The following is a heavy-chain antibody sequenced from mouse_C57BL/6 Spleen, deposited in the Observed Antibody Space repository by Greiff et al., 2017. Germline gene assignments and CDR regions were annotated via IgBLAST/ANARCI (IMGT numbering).Heavy chain of an antibody. CDR2: ISSGGSYT. D-gene: IGHD1-1*01. CDR3: ARLTTVVATYYFDY. CDR1: GFTFSSYG. V-gene: IGHV5-6*01. Sequence: VQLKESGGDLVKPGGSLKLSCAASGFTFSSYGMSWVRQTPDKRLEWVATISSGGSYTYYPDSVKGRFTISRDNAKNTLYLQMSSLKSEDTAMYYCARLTTVVATYYFDYWGQGTTLTVSS. J-gene: IGHJ2*01.